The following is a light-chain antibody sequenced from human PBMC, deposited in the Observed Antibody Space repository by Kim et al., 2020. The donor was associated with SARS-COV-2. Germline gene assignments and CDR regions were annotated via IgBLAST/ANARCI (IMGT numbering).Light chain of an antibody. Sequence: ASVGDRVIITCRASQGLRTDLALYPHQPRKAPRRLIYAASLLQTGVPARFSGSGLGTEFTLTISSLQPEDFATYYCLQHESRPWTFGQGTKVDIK. CDR1: QGLRTD. CDR3: LQHESRPWT. V-gene: IGKV1-17*01. J-gene: IGKJ1*01. CDR2: AAS.